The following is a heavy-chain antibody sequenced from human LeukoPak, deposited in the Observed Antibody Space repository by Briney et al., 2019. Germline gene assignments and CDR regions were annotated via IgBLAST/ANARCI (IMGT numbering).Heavy chain of an antibody. CDR3: VKGSSTSYRYNWFDP. CDR2: ISSNGGST. CDR1: GFTFSSYA. Sequence: GGSLRLSCSASGFTFSSYAMEWVRQAPGKGLEYVSVISSNGGSTHYVDSVKGRFTISRDNSKNMLYLQMSSLRAEDTAVYYCVKGSSTSYRYNWFDPWAREPWSPSPQ. D-gene: IGHD2-2*01. V-gene: IGHV3-64D*06. J-gene: IGHJ5*02.